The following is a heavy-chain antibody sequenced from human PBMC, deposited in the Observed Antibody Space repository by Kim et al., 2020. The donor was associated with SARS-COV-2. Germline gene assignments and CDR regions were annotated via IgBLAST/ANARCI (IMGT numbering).Heavy chain of an antibody. CDR2: IYYSGST. D-gene: IGHD1-26*01. J-gene: IGHJ4*02. CDR3: AREGGSTVDY. Sequence: SETLSLTCTVSGGSISSYYWSWIRQPPGKGLEWIGYIYYSGSTNYNPSLKSRVTISVDTSKNQFSLKLSSVTAADTAVYYCAREGGSTVDYWGQGTLVTVSS. CDR1: GGSISSYY. V-gene: IGHV4-59*01.